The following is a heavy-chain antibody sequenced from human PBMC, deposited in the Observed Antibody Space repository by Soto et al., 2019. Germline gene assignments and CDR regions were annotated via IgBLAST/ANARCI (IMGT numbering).Heavy chain of an antibody. CDR1: GFTFDDYA. CDR2: ISWNSGSI. D-gene: IGHD3-22*01. J-gene: IGHJ4*02. Sequence: PGGSLRLSCAASGFTFDDYAMHWVRQAPGKGLEWVSGISWNSGSIGYVDSVKGRFTISRDNAKNSLYLQMNSLRAEDTALYYCVKGDSSGYYSISEFWGQGTLVTVSS. V-gene: IGHV3-9*01. CDR3: VKGDSSGYYSISEF.